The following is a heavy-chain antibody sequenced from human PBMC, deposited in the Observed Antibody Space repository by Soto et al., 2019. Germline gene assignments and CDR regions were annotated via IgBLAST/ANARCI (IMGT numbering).Heavy chain of an antibody. J-gene: IGHJ4*02. CDR1: GFTFGAFA. V-gene: IGHV3-30*15. CDR2: ISSDTYTQ. CDR3: ARAPTSRFDY. Sequence: SCSASGFTFGAFAMHWVRQAPGKGLEWVAVISSDTYTQYYADSVRGRFTISRDNSKNTLFLQMSSLRTEDTAVYFCARAPTSRFDYWGQGALVTVSS.